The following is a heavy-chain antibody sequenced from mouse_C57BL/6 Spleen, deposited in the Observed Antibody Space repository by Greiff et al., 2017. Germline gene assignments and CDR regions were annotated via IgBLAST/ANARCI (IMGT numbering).Heavy chain of an antibody. CDR2: IDPEDGET. D-gene: IGHD1-1*01. CDR3: ARAGVATNDMDY. V-gene: IGHV14-2*01. J-gene: IGHJ4*01. CDR1: GFNIKDYY. Sequence: VQLQQSGAELVKPGASVKLSCTASGFNIKDYYMHWVKQRTEQGLEWIGRIDPEDGETKSAPKFQGKATITADTSSTTAYLQLSSLTSEDTAVYYCARAGVATNDMDYWGQGTSVTVSS.